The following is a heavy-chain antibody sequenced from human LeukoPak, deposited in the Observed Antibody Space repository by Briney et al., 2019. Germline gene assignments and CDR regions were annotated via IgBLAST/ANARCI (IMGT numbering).Heavy chain of an antibody. Sequence: PGGSLRLSCAASRFTFSSYGMHWVRQAPGKGLEWVAFIRYDGRNKYYADSVKGRFTISRDNSKNTLYLQMNSLRAEDTAVYYCAREMIDSSGSLNAFDIWGQGTMVTVSS. CDR2: IRYDGRNK. V-gene: IGHV3-30*02. D-gene: IGHD3-22*01. J-gene: IGHJ3*02. CDR1: RFTFSSYG. CDR3: AREMIDSSGSLNAFDI.